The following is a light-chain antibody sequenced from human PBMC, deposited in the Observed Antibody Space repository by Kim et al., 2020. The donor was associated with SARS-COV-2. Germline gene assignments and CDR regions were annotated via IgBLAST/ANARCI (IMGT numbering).Light chain of an antibody. J-gene: IGKJ1*01. V-gene: IGKV3-20*01. CDR2: GPS. CDR3: QQYGSSVWA. Sequence: ELVLTQSPGTLSLSPGERVTLSCRASQSVNSRFFAWYQQKPGQTPRLLVYGPSSRATGIADRFSGSGSGTDFTLTISRLEPEDSAVYYCQQYGSSVWAFGQGTKVDIK. CDR1: QSVNSRF.